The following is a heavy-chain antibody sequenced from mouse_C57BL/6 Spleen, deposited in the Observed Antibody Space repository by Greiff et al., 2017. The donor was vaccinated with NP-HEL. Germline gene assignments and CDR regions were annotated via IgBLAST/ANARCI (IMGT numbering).Heavy chain of an antibody. V-gene: IGHV1-80*01. J-gene: IGHJ3*01. Sequence: QVQLQQSGAELVKPGASVKISCKASGYAFSSYWMNWVKQRPGKGLEWIGQIYPGDGDTNYNGKFKGKATLTADKSSSTAYMQLSSLTSEDSAVYFCARESYYGSSWFAYWGQGTLVTVSA. CDR1: GYAFSSYW. CDR2: IYPGDGDT. CDR3: ARESYYGSSWFAY. D-gene: IGHD1-1*01.